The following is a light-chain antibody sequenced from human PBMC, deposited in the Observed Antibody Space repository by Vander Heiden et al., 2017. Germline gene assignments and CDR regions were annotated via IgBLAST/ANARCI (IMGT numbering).Light chain of an antibody. J-gene: IGKJ2*01. CDR2: LAS. Sequence: DIVMTQSPDSLAVSLGERATINCKSSQSVIYSSNDKNYLAWYQQKAGQPPKLLIYLASTRESGVPDRFSGSGSGTDFTLTISSLQAEDVAVYYCQQYYSTPYTFGQGTKV. CDR3: QQYYSTPYT. V-gene: IGKV4-1*01. CDR1: QSVIYSSNDKNY.